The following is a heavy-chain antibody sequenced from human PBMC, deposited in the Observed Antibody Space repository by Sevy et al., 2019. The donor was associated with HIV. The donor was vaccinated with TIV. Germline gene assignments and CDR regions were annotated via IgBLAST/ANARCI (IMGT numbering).Heavy chain of an antibody. Sequence: ASVKVSCKASGYTFTSYGISWVRQAPRQGLEWMGWISAYNSNTNYAQKLQGRVTMTTDTSTSTAYMELRSLRSDDTAVYYCARDVPAAITVAGYYFDYWGQGTLVTVSS. J-gene: IGHJ4*02. CDR3: ARDVPAAITVAGYYFDY. CDR1: GYTFTSYG. D-gene: IGHD2-2*01. V-gene: IGHV1-18*01. CDR2: ISAYNSNT.